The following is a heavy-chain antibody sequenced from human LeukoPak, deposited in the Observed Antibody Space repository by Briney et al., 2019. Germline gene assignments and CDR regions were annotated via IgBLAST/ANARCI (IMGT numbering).Heavy chain of an antibody. CDR3: ARDPENYDSSGYYYPYY. CDR1: GYTFTSYG. J-gene: IGHJ4*02. Sequence: GASVKVSCKASGYTFTSYGISWVRQAPGQGLEWMGWISAYNGNTNYAQKLQGRVTMTTDTSTGTAYMELRSLRSDDTAVYYCARDPENYDSSGYYYPYYWGQGTLVTVSS. D-gene: IGHD3-22*01. V-gene: IGHV1-18*01. CDR2: ISAYNGNT.